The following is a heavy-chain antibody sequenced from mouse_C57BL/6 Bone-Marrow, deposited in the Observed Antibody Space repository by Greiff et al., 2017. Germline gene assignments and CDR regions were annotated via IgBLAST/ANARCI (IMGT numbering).Heavy chain of an antibody. V-gene: IGHV14-4*01. D-gene: IGHD6-5*01. Sequence: EVQLQQSGAELVRPGASVTLSCTASGFNIKDDYMHWVKQRPEQGLEWIGWIDTETGDTEYASKFQGKATITADTSSNTAYLQLSSLTSEDTAGYYCTTPLCNDEGYWGQGTTLTVSS. J-gene: IGHJ2*01. CDR1: GFNIKDDY. CDR3: TTPLCNDEGY. CDR2: IDTETGDT.